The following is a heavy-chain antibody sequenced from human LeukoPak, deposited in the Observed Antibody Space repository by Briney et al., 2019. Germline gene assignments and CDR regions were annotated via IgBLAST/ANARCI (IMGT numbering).Heavy chain of an antibody. D-gene: IGHD6-6*01. CDR1: GYTFTSYG. J-gene: IGHJ4*02. V-gene: IGHV1-69*04. Sequence: SVKVSCKASGYTFTSYGISWVRQAPGQGLEWMGRIIPILGIANYAQKFQGRVTITADESTSTAYMELSSLRSEDTAVYYCARDEYSSSSYRGQGTLVTVSS. CDR3: ARDEYSSSSY. CDR2: IIPILGIA.